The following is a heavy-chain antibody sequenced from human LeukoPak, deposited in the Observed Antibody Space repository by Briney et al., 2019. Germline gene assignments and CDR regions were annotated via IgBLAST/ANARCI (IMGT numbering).Heavy chain of an antibody. CDR3: ARYCSSTSCYLGI. CDR2: IKQDGSEK. D-gene: IGHD2-2*01. V-gene: IGHV3-7*01. CDR1: GFTFSSYW. J-gene: IGHJ3*02. Sequence: GGSLRLSCAASGFTFSSYWMSWVRQAPGKGLEWVANIKQDGSEKYYVDSVKGRFTISRDNAKNSLYLQMNSLRAEDTAVYYCARYCSSTSCYLGIWGQGTMVTVSS.